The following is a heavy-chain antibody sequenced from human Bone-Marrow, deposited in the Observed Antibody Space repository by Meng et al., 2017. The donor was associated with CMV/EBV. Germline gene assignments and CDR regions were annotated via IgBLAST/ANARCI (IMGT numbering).Heavy chain of an antibody. Sequence: GSLRLSCAVYGGSFSGYYWSWIRQPPGKGLEWIGEINHSGSTNYNPSLKSRVTISVDTPKNQFSLKLSSVTAADTAVYYCARAVRLAPYSWDYWGQGTRVTVSS. V-gene: IGHV4-34*01. D-gene: IGHD2-15*01. J-gene: IGHJ4*02. CDR1: GGSFSGYY. CDR3: ARAVRLAPYSWDY. CDR2: INHSGST.